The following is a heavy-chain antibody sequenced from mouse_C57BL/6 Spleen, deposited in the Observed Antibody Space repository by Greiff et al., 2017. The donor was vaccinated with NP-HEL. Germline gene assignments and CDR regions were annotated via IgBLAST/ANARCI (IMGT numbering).Heavy chain of an antibody. CDR1: GYTFTDYY. Sequence: VQLQQSGPELVKPGASVKISCKASGYTFTDYYMNWVTQSHGKSLEWIGDINPNNGGTSYNQKFKGKATLTVDKSSSTAYMELRSLTSEDSAVDYCARGGDGYPWFAYWGQGTLVTVSA. CDR3: ARGGDGYPWFAY. CDR2: INPNNGGT. D-gene: IGHD2-3*01. V-gene: IGHV1-26*01. J-gene: IGHJ3*01.